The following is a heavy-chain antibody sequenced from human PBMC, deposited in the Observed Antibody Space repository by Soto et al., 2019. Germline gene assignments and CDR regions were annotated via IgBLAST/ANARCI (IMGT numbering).Heavy chain of an antibody. CDR1: GGSFSGYY. CDR2: INHSGST. D-gene: IGHD3-22*01. V-gene: IGHV4-34*01. Sequence: SETLSLTCAVYGGSFSGYYWSWIRQPPGKGLEWIGEINHSGSTNYNPSLKSRVTISVDTSKNQFSLKLSSVTAADTAVYYCARERRVGKARYYYDSSGYYPYFDYWGQGTLVTVSS. CDR3: ARERRVGKARYYYDSSGYYPYFDY. J-gene: IGHJ4*02.